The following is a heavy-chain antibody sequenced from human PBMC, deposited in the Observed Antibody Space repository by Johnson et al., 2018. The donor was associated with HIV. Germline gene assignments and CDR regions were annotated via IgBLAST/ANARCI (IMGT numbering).Heavy chain of an antibody. CDR1: GFTFSSYA. CDR3: ARVRVGAFDI. CDR2: TCGRGGST. J-gene: IGHJ3*02. V-gene: IGHV3-64*04. D-gene: IGHD1-26*01. Sequence: QVQLVESGGGVVQPGRSLRLSCAASGFTFSSYAMHWVRQAPGRGLESASATCGRGGSTYSADSAKGRFTISRDNSKNTMYLQMNSLRVEDPAVYYCARVRVGAFDIWGQGTMVTVSS.